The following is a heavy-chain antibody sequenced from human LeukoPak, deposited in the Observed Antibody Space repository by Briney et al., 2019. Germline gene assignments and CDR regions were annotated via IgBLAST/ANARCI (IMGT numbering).Heavy chain of an antibody. D-gene: IGHD3-9*01. CDR1: GFTFSNYA. CDR3: AKWGGYDVLTGYYVSDY. Sequence: GESLRLSCAASGFTFSNYAMSWVRQAPGKGLEWVSAITGSGGNTYYADSVKGRFTISRDNSKNTVFLQMNSLRAEDTAVYYCAKWGGYDVLTGYYVSDYWGQGTLVTVSS. CDR2: ITGSGGNT. J-gene: IGHJ4*02. V-gene: IGHV3-23*01.